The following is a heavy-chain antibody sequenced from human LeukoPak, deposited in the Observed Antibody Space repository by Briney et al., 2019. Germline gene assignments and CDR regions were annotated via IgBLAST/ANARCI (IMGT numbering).Heavy chain of an antibody. CDR1: GGSISSYY. J-gene: IGHJ4*02. Sequence: PSETLSLTCTVSGGSISSYYRSWIRQPPGKGLEWIGYIYYSGSTNYNPSLKSRVTISVDTSKNQFSLKLSSVTAADTAVYYCAGGGELRFPYFDYWGQGTLVTVSS. V-gene: IGHV4-59*01. CDR3: AGGGELRFPYFDY. D-gene: IGHD3-3*01. CDR2: IYYSGST.